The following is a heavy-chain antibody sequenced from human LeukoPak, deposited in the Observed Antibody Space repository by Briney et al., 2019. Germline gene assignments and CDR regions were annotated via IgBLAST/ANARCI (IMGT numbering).Heavy chain of an antibody. Sequence: GGSLRLSCAASGFTFSSHEMNWVRQAPGKGLEWVSYISSGGNTIYYADSVKGRFTISRDNAKNSLYLQMNSLRAEDTAVYYCAREGTAMVSFDYWGQGTLVTVSS. CDR1: GFTFSSHE. J-gene: IGHJ4*02. CDR2: ISSGGNTI. CDR3: AREGTAMVSFDY. D-gene: IGHD5-18*01. V-gene: IGHV3-48*03.